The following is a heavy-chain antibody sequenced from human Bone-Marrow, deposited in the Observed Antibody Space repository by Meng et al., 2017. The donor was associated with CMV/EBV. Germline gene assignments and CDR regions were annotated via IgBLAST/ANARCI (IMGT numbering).Heavy chain of an antibody. CDR3: ALLTARYSGYDRGSDY. CDR2: TRYDGSNK. J-gene: IGHJ4*02. D-gene: IGHD5-12*01. CDR1: GFTFSSYG. V-gene: IGHV3-30*02. Sequence: GESLKISCAASGFTFSSYGMHWVRQAPGKGLEWVAFTRYDGSNKYYVDSVKGRFTISRDNSKNTLYLQMSSLRSDDTAVYYCALLTARYSGYDRGSDYWGQGTLVTVSS.